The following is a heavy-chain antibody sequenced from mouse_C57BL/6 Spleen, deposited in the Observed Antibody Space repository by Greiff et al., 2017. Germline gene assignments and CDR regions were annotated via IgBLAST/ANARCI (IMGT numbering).Heavy chain of an antibody. D-gene: IGHD2-2*01. CDR2: IYPGSGST. CDR3: ASVLWLHYYAMDY. CDR1: GYTFTSYW. V-gene: IGHV1-55*01. J-gene: IGHJ4*01. Sequence: QVQLQQSGAELVKPGASVKMSCKASGYTFTSYWITWVKQRPGQGLEWIGDIYPGSGSTNYNEKFKGKATLTVDTSSSTAYMQLSSLTSEDSAVYYCASVLWLHYYAMDYWGQGTSVTVSS.